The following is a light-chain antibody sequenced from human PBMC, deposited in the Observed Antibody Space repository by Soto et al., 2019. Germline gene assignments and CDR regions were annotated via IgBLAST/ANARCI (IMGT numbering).Light chain of an antibody. J-gene: IGLJ1*01. CDR2: EGS. CDR1: SSDVGNYDL. Sequence: QSALTQPDSVSGSPGQSITISCTGTSSDVGNYDLVSWYQQLPGKAPKFILYEGSKRPSGVSNRFSGSKSGNTASLTISGLQAEDEADYYCCSYAGSSTYVFGTGINVTVL. V-gene: IGLV2-23*01. CDR3: CSYAGSSTYV.